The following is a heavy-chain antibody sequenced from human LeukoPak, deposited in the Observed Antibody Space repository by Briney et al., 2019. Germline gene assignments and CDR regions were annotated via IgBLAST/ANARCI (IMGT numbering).Heavy chain of an antibody. CDR3: ARGAGAGYNLQPFDY. D-gene: IGHD5-24*01. CDR2: IYYSGST. V-gene: IGHV4-59*08. Sequence: SETLSLTCTVSGGSISSYYWSWIRQPPGKGLECLGYIYYSGSTKYNPSLKSRVSISVDTSKNQFSLKLSSVTAADTAVYYCARGAGAGYNLQPFDYWGQGTLVTVSS. CDR1: GGSISSYY. J-gene: IGHJ4*02.